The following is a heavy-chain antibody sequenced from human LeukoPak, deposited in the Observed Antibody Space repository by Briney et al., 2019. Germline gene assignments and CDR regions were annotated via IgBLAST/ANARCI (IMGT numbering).Heavy chain of an antibody. CDR2: IYDSGST. D-gene: IGHD3-22*01. CDR1: GGSIRSSYYY. V-gene: IGHV4-39*07. Sequence: SETLSLTCTVSGGSIRSSYYYWGWIRQPPGKGLEWIGSIYDSGSTYYNPSLKSRVTISVDTSKNQFSLKLSSVTAADTAVYFCARVDYDGSGYNFDYWGQGTLVTVSS. CDR3: ARVDYDGSGYNFDY. J-gene: IGHJ4*02.